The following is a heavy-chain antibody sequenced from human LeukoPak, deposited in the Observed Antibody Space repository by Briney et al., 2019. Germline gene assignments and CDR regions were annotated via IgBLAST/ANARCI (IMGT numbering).Heavy chain of an antibody. D-gene: IGHD2-15*01. J-gene: IGHJ4*02. Sequence: SETLSLTCIVSGYSINSGYYWGWIRQSPGTGLEWIGCVYYSGSTNYNPSLKSRVTISVDTSKNQFSLKLSSVTAADTAVYYCARLTCSGGSCLLDYWGQGTLVTVSS. CDR2: VYYSGST. CDR1: GYSINSGYY. V-gene: IGHV4-38-2*02. CDR3: ARLTCSGGSCLLDY.